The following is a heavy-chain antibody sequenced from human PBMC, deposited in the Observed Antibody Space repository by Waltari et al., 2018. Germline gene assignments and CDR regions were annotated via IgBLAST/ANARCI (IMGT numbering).Heavy chain of an antibody. J-gene: IGHJ4*02. CDR2: IYVSGST. CDR3: ATPLSDHDSGGYYSY. CDR1: GGSIRSSSYY. Sequence: QLQLQESGPGLVKPSETLSLTCSVSGGSIRSSSYYWGWIRQPPGKGLEWIGTIYVSGSTYYNPSLKSGVSISLDTSKNQISLRLDSVTAADTAVYYCATPLSDHDSGGYYSYWGQGKLVTVSS. V-gene: IGHV4-39*01. D-gene: IGHD3-22*01.